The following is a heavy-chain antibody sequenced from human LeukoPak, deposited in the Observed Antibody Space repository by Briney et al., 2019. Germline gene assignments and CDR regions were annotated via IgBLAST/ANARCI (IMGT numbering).Heavy chain of an antibody. Sequence: PSETLSLTCLVSGGSITSDYWIWIRRPPGKGLEWVGYLYYGGSTDYNPSLRSRVTISVDTSKSQFSLNLKSVTAADTAMYYCARGQALIPRVWFDTWGQGSLVIVSS. CDR2: LYYGGST. J-gene: IGHJ5*02. V-gene: IGHV4-59*01. CDR3: ARGQALIPRVWFDT. CDR1: GGSITSDY.